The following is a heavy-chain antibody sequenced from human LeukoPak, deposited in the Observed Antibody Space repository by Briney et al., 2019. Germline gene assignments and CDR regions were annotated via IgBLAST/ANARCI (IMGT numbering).Heavy chain of an antibody. CDR1: GVSISSYY. J-gene: IGHJ6*03. CDR2: IYYSGST. V-gene: IGHV4-59*01. CDR3: ARTGLRFYYMDV. Sequence: SETLSLTCTVSGVSISSYYWSWIRQPPGKGLEWIGYIYYSGSTNYNPSLKSRVTISVDTSKNQFSLKLSSVTAADTAVYYCARTGLRFYYMDVWGKGTTVTVSS. D-gene: IGHD3-3*01.